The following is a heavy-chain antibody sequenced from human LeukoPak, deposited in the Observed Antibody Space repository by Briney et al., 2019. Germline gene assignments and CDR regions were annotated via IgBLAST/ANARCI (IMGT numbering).Heavy chain of an antibody. CDR1: GFTFSSYS. CDR3: ARENTIFLQGDY. J-gene: IGHJ4*02. CDR2: INSSSSYI. Sequence: SEGSLRLSCAASGFTFSSYSMNWVRQAPGKGLEWVSSINSSSSYIYYADSVKGRFTISRDNAKNSLYLQMNSLRAEDTAVYYCARENTIFLQGDYWGQGTLVTVSS. D-gene: IGHD3-3*01. V-gene: IGHV3-21*01.